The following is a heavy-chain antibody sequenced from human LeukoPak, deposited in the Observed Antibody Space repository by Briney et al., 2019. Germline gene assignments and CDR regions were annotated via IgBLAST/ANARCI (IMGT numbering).Heavy chain of an antibody. D-gene: IGHD1-26*01. V-gene: IGHV1-2*02. CDR2: INPNSGGT. CDR1: GYTFTGYY. Sequence: GASVKVSCKASGYTFTGYYMHWVRQAPGQGLEWMGWINPNSGGTNYAQKFQGRVTMTRDTSISTAYMELSRLRSDDTAVYYCARDLLYSGSYIDYWGQGTLVTVSS. CDR3: ARDLLYSGSYIDY. J-gene: IGHJ4*02.